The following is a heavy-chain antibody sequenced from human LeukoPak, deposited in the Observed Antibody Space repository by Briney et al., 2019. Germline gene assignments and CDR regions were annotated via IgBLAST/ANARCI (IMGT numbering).Heavy chain of an antibody. Sequence: NSSETLSLTCTVSGGSISSSSYFWGWIRQPPGKGLEWIGRLSYGGSPYYNPSLKSRVTISVDTSKNQFSLKLSSVTAADTAVYYCARDWHYDFWSGPDAFDIWGQGTMVTVSS. CDR1: GGSISSSSYF. J-gene: IGHJ3*02. D-gene: IGHD3-3*01. CDR3: ARDWHYDFWSGPDAFDI. CDR2: LSYGGSP. V-gene: IGHV4-39*07.